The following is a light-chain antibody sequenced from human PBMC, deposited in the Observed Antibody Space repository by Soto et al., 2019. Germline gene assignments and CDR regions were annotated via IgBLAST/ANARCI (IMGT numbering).Light chain of an antibody. J-gene: IGKJ1*01. Sequence: EIVMTQSPATLSVSPGERATLSCRASQSVSSNLAWYQQKPGQAPRLLIYGASTSATGIPARFSGSGSGTEFTLTISSLQADDVAVYYCQQYNNWHPWTFGQGTKVEVK. CDR2: GAS. V-gene: IGKV3-15*01. CDR1: QSVSSN. CDR3: QQYNNWHPWT.